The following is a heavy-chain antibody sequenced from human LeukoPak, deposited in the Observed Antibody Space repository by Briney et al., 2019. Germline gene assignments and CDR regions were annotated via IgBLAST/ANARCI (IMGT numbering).Heavy chain of an antibody. V-gene: IGHV1-8*01. CDR1: GYTFTSYD. D-gene: IGHD4-17*01. Sequence: ASVKVSCKASGYTFTSYDINWVRQATGQGLEWMGWMNPNSGNTGYAQKFQGRVTMTRNTSISTAYMELSSLRSEDTAVYYCARQGRGVTNQDWFDPWGQGTLVTVSS. J-gene: IGHJ5*02. CDR2: MNPNSGNT. CDR3: ARQGRGVTNQDWFDP.